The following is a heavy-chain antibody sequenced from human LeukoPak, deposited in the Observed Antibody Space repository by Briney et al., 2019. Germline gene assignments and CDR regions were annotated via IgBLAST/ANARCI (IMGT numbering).Heavy chain of an antibody. V-gene: IGHV3-7*01. CDR2: MRRDGNEI. CDR3: ARNPYSYGFNWFDP. D-gene: IGHD5-18*01. Sequence: GGSLRLSCSASGFTFSTYWMSWVRQAPGKGLEWVANMRRDGNEIYYLDSVRGRFTISRDNAKNSLYLQMNSLRAEDTAVYYCARNPYSYGFNWFDPWGQGTLVTVSS. J-gene: IGHJ5*02. CDR1: GFTFSTYW.